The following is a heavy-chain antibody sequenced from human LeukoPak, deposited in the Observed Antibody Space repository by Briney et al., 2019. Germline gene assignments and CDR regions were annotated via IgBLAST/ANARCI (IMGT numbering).Heavy chain of an antibody. CDR2: VRSSGSTI. V-gene: IGHV3-11*04. CDR1: GFTFSDYY. Sequence: GGSLRLSCAASGFTFSDYYMSWIRQAPGRGLEWVSHVRSSGSTIYHADSVKGRFTISRDNAKNSLYLQMNSLRAEDTAVYYCARGELRSYYYGMDVWGQGTTVTVSS. D-gene: IGHD1-26*01. J-gene: IGHJ6*02. CDR3: ARGELRSYYYGMDV.